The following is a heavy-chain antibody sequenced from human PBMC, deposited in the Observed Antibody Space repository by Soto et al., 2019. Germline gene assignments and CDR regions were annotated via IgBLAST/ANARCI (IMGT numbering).Heavy chain of an antibody. CDR1: GFTFSSYW. Sequence: GGSLRLSCAASGFTFSSYWMHWVRQAPGKGLEWVSAISGSGGSTYYADSVKGRFTISRDNSKNTLYLQMNSLRAEDTAVYYCAKDSPTKRWLQRPFDYWGQGTLVTVSS. CDR3: AKDSPTKRWLQRPFDY. J-gene: IGHJ4*02. V-gene: IGHV3-23*01. D-gene: IGHD5-12*01. CDR2: ISGSGGST.